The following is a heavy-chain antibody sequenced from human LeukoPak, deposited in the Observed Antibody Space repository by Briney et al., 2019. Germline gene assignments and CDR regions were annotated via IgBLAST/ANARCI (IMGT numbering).Heavy chain of an antibody. Sequence: GGSLRLSCAASGFTFSTYGTHWVRQAPGKGLEWVAVISYDGSNKYYADSVKGRFTISRDNSKNTLFLQMNSLRAEDTAVYYCAKGGGYYDNSGSHFDYWGQGTLVTVSS. D-gene: IGHD3-22*01. CDR2: ISYDGSNK. CDR1: GFTFSTYG. CDR3: AKGGGYYDNSGSHFDY. J-gene: IGHJ4*02. V-gene: IGHV3-30*18.